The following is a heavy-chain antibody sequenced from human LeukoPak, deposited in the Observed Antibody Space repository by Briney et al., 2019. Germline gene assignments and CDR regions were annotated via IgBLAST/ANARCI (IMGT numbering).Heavy chain of an antibody. J-gene: IGHJ4*02. CDR1: EFSVGSNY. V-gene: IGHV3-20*04. Sequence: GGSLRLSCAASEFSVGSNYMTWVRQAPGKGLEWVSGINWNGGSTGYADSVKGRFTISRDNSRNTLYLQMNSLRVEDTALYYCGKDRGFGQFLWGNDYWGQGTLVTVSS. D-gene: IGHD3-10*01. CDR2: INWNGGST. CDR3: GKDRGFGQFLWGNDY.